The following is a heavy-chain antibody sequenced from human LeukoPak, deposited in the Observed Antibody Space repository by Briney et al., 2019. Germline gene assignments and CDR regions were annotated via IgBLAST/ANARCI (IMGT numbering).Heavy chain of an antibody. J-gene: IGHJ4*02. CDR1: GFTFSDYW. CDR2: ISGSGGST. V-gene: IGHV3-23*01. D-gene: IGHD2-2*01. CDR3: AKAALFYWDIVVVPAAAYFDY. Sequence: RSGGSLRLSCSASGFTFSDYWMMWVRQAPGKGLEWVSAISGSGGSTYYAGSVKGRFTISRDNSKNTLYLQMNSLRAEDTAVYYCAKAALFYWDIVVVPAAAYFDYWGQGTLVTVSS.